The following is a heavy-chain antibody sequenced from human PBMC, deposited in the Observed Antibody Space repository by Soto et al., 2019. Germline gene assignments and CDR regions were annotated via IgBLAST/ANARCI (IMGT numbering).Heavy chain of an antibody. D-gene: IGHD3-22*01. CDR2: ISSRATYI. J-gene: IGHJ4*02. V-gene: IGHV3-21*01. Sequence: PGGSLRLSGAASGFPVSNYNMNWFRQAPGRGREWVAYISSRATYIYSAPSLKGLFSISRAYAHASLHLQMNSLRAEDTAVYSCARAFNHPYADSLMVIHYWGQGTLVTVSS. CDR3: ARAFNHPYADSLMVIHY. CDR1: GFPVSNYN.